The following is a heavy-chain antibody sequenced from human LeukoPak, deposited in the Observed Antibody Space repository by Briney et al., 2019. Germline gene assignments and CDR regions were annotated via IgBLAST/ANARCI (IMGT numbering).Heavy chain of an antibody. J-gene: IGHJ4*02. CDR2: ISGSGGST. D-gene: IGHD4-23*01. CDR1: GFTFSSYA. V-gene: IGHV3-23*01. Sequence: GGSLRLSCPASGFTFSSYAMSWVRQAPGKGLEWVSAISGSGGSTYYADSVKGRFTISRDNSKNTLYLQMNSLRAEDTAVYYCAKLGNSNPLRLPFDYWGQGTLVTVSS. CDR3: AKLGNSNPLRLPFDY.